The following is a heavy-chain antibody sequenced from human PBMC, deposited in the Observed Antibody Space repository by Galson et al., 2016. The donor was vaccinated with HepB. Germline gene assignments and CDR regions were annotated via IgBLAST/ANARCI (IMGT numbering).Heavy chain of an antibody. J-gene: IGHJ4*02. D-gene: IGHD3-3*01. V-gene: IGHV4-39*07. CDR2: IYHSGST. CDR3: ASDRTLFGVVTALWY. CDR1: GGSISSSTSY. Sequence: SETLSLTCTVSGGSISSSTSYWGWIRQPPGKGLEWIGEIYHSGSTNYNPSLKSRVTISLDMSKNQFSLKLRSVTAADTAVYYCASDRTLFGVVTALWYWGQGTQVTVSS.